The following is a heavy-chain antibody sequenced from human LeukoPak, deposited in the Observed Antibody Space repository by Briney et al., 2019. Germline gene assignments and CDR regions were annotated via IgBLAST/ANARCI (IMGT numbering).Heavy chain of an antibody. V-gene: IGHV3-53*01. D-gene: IGHD2-21*02. CDR1: GFTLSIYW. CDR2: THTSGDP. CDR3: IVSRDSNH. J-gene: IGHJ5*02. Sequence: GGALRLSRAASGFTLSIYWMSCVRDAPGKRLEWVDDTHTSGDPCYAESVKGRFTITTDTSKNTLYLQMNSLTVEDTAVYYCIVSRDSNHWGQGTLVTVSS.